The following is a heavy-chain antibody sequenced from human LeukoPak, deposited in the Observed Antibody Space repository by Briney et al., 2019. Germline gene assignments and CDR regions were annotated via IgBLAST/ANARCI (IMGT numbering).Heavy chain of an antibody. D-gene: IGHD4-23*01. CDR3: ARDLGADYGGNSAFDY. Sequence: GGCLRLSCAASGFTFSSYAMHWVRQAPGKGLEWVAVISYGGSNKYYADSVKGRFTISRDNSKNTLYLQMNSLRAEDTAVYYCARDLGADYGGNSAFDYWGQGTLVTVSS. J-gene: IGHJ4*02. V-gene: IGHV3-30-3*01. CDR2: ISYGGSNK. CDR1: GFTFSSYA.